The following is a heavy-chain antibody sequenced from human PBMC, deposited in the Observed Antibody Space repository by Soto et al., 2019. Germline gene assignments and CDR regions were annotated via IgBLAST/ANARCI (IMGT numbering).Heavy chain of an antibody. CDR2: ISGSGGST. D-gene: IGHD3-3*01. J-gene: IGHJ4*02. CDR1: GFTFSSYA. CDR3: AKDRNEIDDFWSGYYGINDY. Sequence: HPGGSLRLSCAASGFTFSSYAMSWVRQAPGKGLEWVSAISGSGGSTYYADSVKGRFTISRDNSKNTLYLQMNSLRAEHTAVYYCAKDRNEIDDFWSGYYGINDYWGQGTLVTVSS. V-gene: IGHV3-23*01.